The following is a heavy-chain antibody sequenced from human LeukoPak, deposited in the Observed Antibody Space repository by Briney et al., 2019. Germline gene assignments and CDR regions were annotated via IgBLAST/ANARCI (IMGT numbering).Heavy chain of an antibody. CDR2: IKSKTDGGTT. CDR1: GFTFSNAW. Sequence: KPGGSLRLSCAASGFTFSNAWMSWVRQAPGKGLEWVGRIKSKTDGGTTDYAAPVKGRFTISRDDSKNTLYLQMNSLKTEDTAVYYCTTWLYSYGPGDYFDYWGQGTLVTVSP. CDR3: TTWLYSYGPGDYFDY. J-gene: IGHJ4*02. V-gene: IGHV3-15*01. D-gene: IGHD5-18*01.